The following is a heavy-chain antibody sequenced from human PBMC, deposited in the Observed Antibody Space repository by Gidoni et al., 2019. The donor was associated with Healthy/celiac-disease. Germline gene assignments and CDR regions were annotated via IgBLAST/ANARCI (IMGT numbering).Heavy chain of an antibody. V-gene: IGHV3-15*01. Sequence: DVQLVESGGCLVKPGGSLRLSCAASGLPFSTAWLGWVRQAPGKGLEWVGRIKRTTDGGTTDYAAPVKGRFTISRDDSKNTLYLQMNSLKTEDTAVYYCTTELFHVLMVYATYDYWGQGTLVTVSS. CDR3: TTELFHVLMVYATYDY. J-gene: IGHJ4*02. CDR2: IKRTTDGGTT. CDR1: GLPFSTAW. D-gene: IGHD2-8*01.